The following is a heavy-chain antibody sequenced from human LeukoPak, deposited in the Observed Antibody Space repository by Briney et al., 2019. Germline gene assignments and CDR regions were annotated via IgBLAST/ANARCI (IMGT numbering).Heavy chain of an antibody. D-gene: IGHD3-22*01. J-gene: IGHJ3*02. Sequence: SETLSLTCAVSGYSISSGYYWGWIRQPPGKGLEWIGNIYHSGSPYYNPSLKSRVTISVDTSKNQFSLKVSSVTVADTAVYYCARAQRSYDSGGYLRPYAFDIWGQGTMVTVSS. CDR2: IYHSGSP. CDR1: GYSISSGYY. V-gene: IGHV4-38-2*01. CDR3: ARAQRSYDSGGYLRPYAFDI.